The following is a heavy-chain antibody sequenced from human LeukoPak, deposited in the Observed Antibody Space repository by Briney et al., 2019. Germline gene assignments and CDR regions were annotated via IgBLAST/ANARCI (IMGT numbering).Heavy chain of an antibody. CDR1: GFTFSSYE. D-gene: IGHD3-3*01. CDR3: AREMKTYYDFWSGYSPTYYYYGMDV. CDR2: ISSSGSTI. V-gene: IGHV3-48*03. J-gene: IGHJ6*02. Sequence: GGSLRLSCAASGFTFSSYEMNWVRQAPGKGLEWVSYISSSGSTIYYADSVKGRFTISRDNAKNSLYLQMNSLRAEDTAVYYCAREMKTYYDFWSGYSPTYYYYGMDVWGQRTTVTVSS.